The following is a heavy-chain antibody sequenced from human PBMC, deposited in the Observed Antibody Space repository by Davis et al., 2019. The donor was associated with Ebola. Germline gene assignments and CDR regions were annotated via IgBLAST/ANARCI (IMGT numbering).Heavy chain of an antibody. CDR3: ARERNWGSFDY. CDR1: GFTFSSYA. Sequence: GESLKISCAASGFTFSSYAMHWVRQAPGKGLEWVAVISYDGSNKYYADSVKGRFTISRDNSKNTLYLQMNSLRAEDTAVYYCARERNWGSFDYWGQGTLVTVSS. CDR2: ISYDGSNK. V-gene: IGHV3-30-3*01. D-gene: IGHD7-27*01. J-gene: IGHJ4*02.